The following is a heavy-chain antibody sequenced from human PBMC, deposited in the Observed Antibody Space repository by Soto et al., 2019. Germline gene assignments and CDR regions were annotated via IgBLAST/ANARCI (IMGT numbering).Heavy chain of an antibody. V-gene: IGHV1-8*01. Sequence: ASVKVSCKASGYTFASYGINWVRQATGQGLGWMGWVNPNSGYTAYAQEFQGRVTMTWNTSISTAYMELSSLRSEDTAVYYCARQAATGRPAWFDPWGQGTLVTVSS. CDR3: ARQAATGRPAWFDP. CDR2: VNPNSGYT. D-gene: IGHD6-13*01. J-gene: IGHJ5*02. CDR1: GYTFASYG.